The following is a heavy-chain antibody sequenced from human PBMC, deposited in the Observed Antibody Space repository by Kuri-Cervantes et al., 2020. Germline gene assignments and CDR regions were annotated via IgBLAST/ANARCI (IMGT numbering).Heavy chain of an antibody. CDR3: ARQDVSTVTLDY. J-gene: IGHJ4*02. Sequence: ASVKVSCKASRYTFTSYYMHWVRQAPGQGLEWMGWINPNSGGTNYAQKFQGWVTMTRDTSISTAYMELSRLRSDDTAVYYCARQDVSTVTLDYWGQGTLVTVSS. V-gene: IGHV1-2*04. CDR2: INPNSGGT. D-gene: IGHD4-17*01. CDR1: RYTFTSYY.